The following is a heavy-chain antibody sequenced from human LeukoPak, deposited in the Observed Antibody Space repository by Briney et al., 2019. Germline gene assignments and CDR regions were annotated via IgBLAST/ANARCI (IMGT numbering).Heavy chain of an antibody. J-gene: IGHJ4*02. V-gene: IGHV6-1*01. CDR1: GDSVSSNNAA. CDR3: ARGTGIYLFDY. Sequence: SQTLSLTCAISGDSVSSNNAALNWIRQSPSRGLEWLGRTYYKSNYYNDYAVSVKSRITINPDTSKNQFSLQLNSVTPEDTAVDYCARGTGIYLFDYWGQGTLVTVSS. D-gene: IGHD1-26*01. CDR2: TYYKSNYYN.